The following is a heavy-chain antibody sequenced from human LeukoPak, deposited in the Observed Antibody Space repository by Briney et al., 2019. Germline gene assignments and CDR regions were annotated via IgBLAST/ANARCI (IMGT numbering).Heavy chain of an antibody. Sequence: GGSLRLSCAASGFTFSSYGMHWVRQAPGKGLEWVAFVRYDGSNKYYADSVKGRFTISRDNSKNTLYLQMNSLRAEDTAVYYCAKDHPPYQLLYRELDYWGQGTLVTVSS. V-gene: IGHV3-30*02. CDR1: GFTFSSYG. CDR3: AKDHPPYQLLYRELDY. J-gene: IGHJ4*02. D-gene: IGHD2-2*02. CDR2: VRYDGSNK.